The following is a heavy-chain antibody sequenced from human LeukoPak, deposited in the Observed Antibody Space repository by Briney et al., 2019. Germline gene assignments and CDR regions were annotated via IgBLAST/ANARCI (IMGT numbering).Heavy chain of an antibody. CDR2: INSDGSSP. D-gene: IGHD6-19*01. Sequence: GGSLRLSCAASGFXFSTYWMHWVRQAPGKGLVWVSCINSDGSSPSYADSVRGRFTISRDNAKNTVYLQMNSLRAEDTAVYYCARWGSSGWYPMDVWGQGTTVTVSS. V-gene: IGHV3-74*01. CDR3: ARWGSSGWYPMDV. CDR1: GFXFSTYW. J-gene: IGHJ6*02.